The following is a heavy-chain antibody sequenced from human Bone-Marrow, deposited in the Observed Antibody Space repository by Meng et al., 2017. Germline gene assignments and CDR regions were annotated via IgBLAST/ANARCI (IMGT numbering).Heavy chain of an antibody. CDR3: AREVRDSLAVAAPGDY. CDR1: GFTFSSYG. D-gene: IGHD6-19*01. CDR2: IWYDGSNK. Sequence: GESLKISCAASGFTFSSYGMHWVRQAPGKGLEWVAVIWYDGSNKYYADSVKGRFTISRDNSKNTLYLQMNSLRAEDTAVYYCAREVRDSLAVAAPGDYWGQGTLVTVSS. V-gene: IGHV3-33*01. J-gene: IGHJ4*02.